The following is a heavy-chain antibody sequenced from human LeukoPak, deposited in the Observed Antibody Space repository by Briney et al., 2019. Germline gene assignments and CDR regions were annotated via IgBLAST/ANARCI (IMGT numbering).Heavy chain of an antibody. CDR2: INEDGSEE. CDR1: GFTFTNYW. J-gene: IGHJ3*02. V-gene: IGHV3-7*01. D-gene: IGHD6-13*01. Sequence: GGSLRLSCAASGFTFTNYWMRWVRQAPGKGLEWVANINEDGSEEYYVDSVKGRFSTSRDNAESSLYLYMNSLRAEDTAVYYCARRISSRASDIWGQGTMVTVSS. CDR3: ARRISSRASDI.